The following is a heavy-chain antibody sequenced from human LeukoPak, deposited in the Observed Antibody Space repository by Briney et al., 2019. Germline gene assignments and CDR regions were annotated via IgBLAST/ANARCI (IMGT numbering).Heavy chain of an antibody. D-gene: IGHD3-10*01. CDR1: GFTFSSYA. CDR3: GEDLLVRGIRAPTEIDY. Sequence: PGGSLRLSCAASGFTFSSYAMSWVRQAPGKGLEWVSAISGSGGSTYYADSVKGRFTTSRDNSKNTLYLQMNSLIAEDTAVYYCGEDLLVRGIRAPTEIDYWGQGTLVTVSS. J-gene: IGHJ4*02. CDR2: ISGSGGST. V-gene: IGHV3-23*01.